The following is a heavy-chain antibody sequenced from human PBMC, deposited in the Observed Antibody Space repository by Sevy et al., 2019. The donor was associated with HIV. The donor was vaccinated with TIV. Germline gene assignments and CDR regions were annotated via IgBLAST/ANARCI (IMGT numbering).Heavy chain of an antibody. D-gene: IGHD3-10*01. CDR1: GFTFSIYA. Sequence: GGSLRLSCAASGFTFSIYAMSWVRQAPGKGLEWVSVISITGGSTYYADSVKGRFTISRDNSNNTLNLQMNTLRAEDTAVYYCAKDRVSGTYYTGDFDYWGQGTLVTVSS. V-gene: IGHV3-23*01. J-gene: IGHJ4*02. CDR2: ISITGGST. CDR3: AKDRVSGTYYTGDFDY.